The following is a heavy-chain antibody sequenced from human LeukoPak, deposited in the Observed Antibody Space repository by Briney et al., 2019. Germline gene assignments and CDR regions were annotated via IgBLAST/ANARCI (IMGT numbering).Heavy chain of an antibody. CDR2: INPNSGGT. J-gene: IGHJ5*02. CDR1: GYTFTNYG. CDR3: AREVGYCSGGSCYSNWFDP. V-gene: IGHV1-2*02. Sequence: GASVKVSCKASGYTFTNYGISWVRQAPGQGLEWMGWINPNSGGTNYAQKFQGRVTMTRDTSISTAYMELSRLRSDDTAVYYCAREVGYCSGGSCYSNWFDPWGQGTLVTVSS. D-gene: IGHD2-15*01.